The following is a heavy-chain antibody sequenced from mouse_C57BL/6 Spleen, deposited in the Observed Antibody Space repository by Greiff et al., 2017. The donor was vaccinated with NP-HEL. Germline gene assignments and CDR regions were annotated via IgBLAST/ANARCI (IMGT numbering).Heavy chain of an antibody. V-gene: IGHV1-26*01. Sequence: VQLQQSGPELVKPGASVKISCKASGYTFTDYYMNWVKQSHGKSLEWIGDINPNNGGTSYNQKFKGKATLTVDKSSSTAYMELRSLTSEDSAVYYCARGSSTMITVNFDYWGQGTTLTVSS. D-gene: IGHD2-4*01. J-gene: IGHJ2*01. CDR3: ARGSSTMITVNFDY. CDR2: INPNNGGT. CDR1: GYTFTDYY.